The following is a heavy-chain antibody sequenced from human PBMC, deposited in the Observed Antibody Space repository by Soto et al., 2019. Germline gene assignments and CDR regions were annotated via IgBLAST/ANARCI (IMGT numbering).Heavy chain of an antibody. V-gene: IGHV1-3*01. CDR3: ARGIATGQLDP. CDR1: GYTFTRYT. CDR2: INPDNGNT. Sequence: GASVKVSCKASGYTFTRYTMNWVRQAPGRRLEGMGWINPDNGNTKSSQKFQDRVIITRDTSASTAYMDLSSLRSEDTAVYYCARGIATGQLDPWGQGTLVTVSS. J-gene: IGHJ5*02. D-gene: IGHD2-15*01.